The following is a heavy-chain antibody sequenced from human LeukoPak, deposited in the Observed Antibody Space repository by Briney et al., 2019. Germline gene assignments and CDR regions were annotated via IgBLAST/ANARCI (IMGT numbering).Heavy chain of an antibody. D-gene: IGHD3-10*01. CDR3: AKGRISLAS. V-gene: IGHV3-43*02. CDR1: GFSFDEYA. J-gene: IGHJ5*02. CDR2: INRDGSST. Sequence: GGSLRLSCAASGFSFDEYAMQWVRQTPGKGLEWVSLINRDGSSTYYADSVKGRFTISRDNSKDSLYLQINSLRNEDTALYYCAKGRISLASWGQGTLVTVTS.